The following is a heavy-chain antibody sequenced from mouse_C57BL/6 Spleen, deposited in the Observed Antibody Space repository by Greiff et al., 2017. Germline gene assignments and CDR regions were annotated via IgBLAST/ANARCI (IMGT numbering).Heavy chain of an antibody. Sequence: EVQLVESGAELVRPGASVKLSCTASGFNIKDYYMHWVKQRPEQGLEWIGRIDPEDGDTEYAPKFQGKATMTADTSSNTAYLQLSSLTSEDTAVYYCTTGGYYGSSPYWYFDVWGTGTTVTVSS. CDR2: IDPEDGDT. D-gene: IGHD1-1*01. CDR3: TTGGYYGSSPYWYFDV. V-gene: IGHV14-1*01. CDR1: GFNIKDYY. J-gene: IGHJ1*03.